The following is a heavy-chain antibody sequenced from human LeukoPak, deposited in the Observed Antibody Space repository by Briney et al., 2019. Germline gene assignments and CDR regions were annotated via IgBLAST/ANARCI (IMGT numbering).Heavy chain of an antibody. D-gene: IGHD3-3*01. CDR1: GYTFTGYY. CDR3: VRSGYYNSWFDP. Sequence: ASVEVSCKASGYTFTGYYMHWVRQAPGQGLEWMGWINPNSGGTNYAQKFQGRVTITRDTSASTAYMELSSLRSEDMAVYYCVRSGYYNSWFDPWGQGTLVTVSS. V-gene: IGHV1-2*02. CDR2: INPNSGGT. J-gene: IGHJ5*02.